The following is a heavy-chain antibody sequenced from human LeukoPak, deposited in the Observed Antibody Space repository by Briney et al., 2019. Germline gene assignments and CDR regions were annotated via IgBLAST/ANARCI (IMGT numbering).Heavy chain of an antibody. V-gene: IGHV3-74*01. Sequence: GGSLRLSCAASGFSFSSYYMYWVRQAPEKGLVWVSRIKTDGSRTAYVDSVQGRFTISRDNAKNTLFLQMNSLRAEDTAVYYCVAYNWNYPDYWGQGTLVTVSS. J-gene: IGHJ4*02. CDR1: GFSFSSYY. CDR3: VAYNWNYPDY. D-gene: IGHD1-20*01. CDR2: IKTDGSRT.